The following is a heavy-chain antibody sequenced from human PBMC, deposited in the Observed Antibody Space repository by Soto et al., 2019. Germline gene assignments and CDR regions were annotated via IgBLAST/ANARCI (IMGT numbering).Heavy chain of an antibody. J-gene: IGHJ5*02. CDR1: GFSLSTSGAA. V-gene: IGHV2-5*02. CDR3: AHRATMTIFGLIIDNGIWFDP. D-gene: IGHD3-3*01. CDR2: IYWDGAK. Sequence: QINLIESGPTLVKPTQTLTLTCTFSGFSLSTSGAAVGWVRQPPGRALAWLARIYWDGAKRYNASLGNRLTITKDTSMNQVVLTLTNVDPADTATYYWAHRATMTIFGLIIDNGIWFDPWGQGTRVIVSS.